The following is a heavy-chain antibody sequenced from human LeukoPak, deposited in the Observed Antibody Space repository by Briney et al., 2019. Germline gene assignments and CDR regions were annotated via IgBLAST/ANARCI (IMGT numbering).Heavy chain of an antibody. CDR3: ASRSIVVVVAAIDY. V-gene: IGHV4-34*01. Sequence: SETLSLTCGVYGGSFSGYYRSWIRQPPGKGLEWIGEINHSGSTNYNPSLKSRVTISVDTSKNQFSLKLSSVTAADTAVYYCASRSIVVVVAAIDYWGQGTLVTVSS. CDR2: INHSGST. CDR1: GGSFSGYY. D-gene: IGHD2-15*01. J-gene: IGHJ4*02.